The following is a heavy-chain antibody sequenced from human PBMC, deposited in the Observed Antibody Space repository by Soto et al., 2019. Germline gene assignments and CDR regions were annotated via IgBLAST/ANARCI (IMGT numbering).Heavy chain of an antibody. CDR3: ARPRKPILYYYDSSDYAFDI. CDR2: IYPGDSDT. J-gene: IGHJ3*02. CDR1: GYSFTSYW. Sequence: GEYLKIPCKGSGYSFTSYWIGWVRQMPGKGLEWMGIIYPGDSDTRYSPSFQGQVTISADKSISTAYLQWSSLKASDTAMYYCARPRKPILYYYDSSDYAFDIWGQGTMVTVSS. V-gene: IGHV5-51*01. D-gene: IGHD3-22*01.